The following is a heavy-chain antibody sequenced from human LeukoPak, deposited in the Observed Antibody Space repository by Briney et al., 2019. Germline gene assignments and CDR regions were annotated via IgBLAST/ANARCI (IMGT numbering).Heavy chain of an antibody. CDR2: ISSSSSYI. V-gene: IGHV3-21*01. CDR1: GFTFSSYS. CDR3: ARDQFGFGESHFDY. Sequence: GGSLRLSCAASGFTFSSYSMNWVRQAPGKGLEWVSSISSSSSYIYYADSVKGRFTISRDNAKNSLYLQMNSLRAEDTAVYYCARDQFGFGESHFDYWGQGTLVTVSS. D-gene: IGHD3-10*01. J-gene: IGHJ4*02.